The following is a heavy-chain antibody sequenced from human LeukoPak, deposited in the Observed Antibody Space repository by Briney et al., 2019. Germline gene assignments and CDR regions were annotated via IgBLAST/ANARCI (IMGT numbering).Heavy chain of an antibody. CDR2: ISGSGGST. J-gene: IGHJ4*02. Sequence: GGSLRLSCAASGFTFSSYAMSWVRQAPGKGLEWVSAISGSGGSTYYADSVKGRFTISRDNSKNTLYLQMNSLRAEDKAVYFYAKDALRYFDWLSSGYYFDYWGQGTLVTVSS. V-gene: IGHV3-23*01. D-gene: IGHD3-9*01. CDR1: GFTFSSYA. CDR3: AKDALRYFDWLSSGYYFDY.